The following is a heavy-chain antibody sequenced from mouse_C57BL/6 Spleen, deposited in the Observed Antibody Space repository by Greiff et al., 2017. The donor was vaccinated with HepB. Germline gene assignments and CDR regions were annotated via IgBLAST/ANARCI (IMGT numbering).Heavy chain of an antibody. V-gene: IGHV1-64*01. D-gene: IGHD4-1*01. Sequence: QVQLQQSGAELVKPGASVKLSCKASGYTFTSYWMHWVKQRPGQGLEWIGMIHPNSGSTNYNEKFKSKATLTVDKSSSTAYMQLSSLTSEDSAVYYCARELGPYYAMDYWGQGTSVTVSS. CDR2: IHPNSGST. J-gene: IGHJ4*01. CDR3: ARELGPYYAMDY. CDR1: GYTFTSYW.